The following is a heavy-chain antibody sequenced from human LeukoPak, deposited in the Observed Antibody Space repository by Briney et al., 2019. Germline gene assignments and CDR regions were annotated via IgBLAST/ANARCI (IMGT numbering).Heavy chain of an antibody. CDR3: AREGLNMVRGVIPKEAWGWFDP. CDR1: GGSISSGSYY. Sequence: PSETLSLTCTVSGGSISSGSYYWSWIRQPAGKGLEWIGRIYTRGSTNYNPSLKSRVTISVVTSKNQFSLKLTSVTAADTAVYYCAREGLNMVRGVIPKEAWGWFDPWGQGTLVTVSS. D-gene: IGHD3-10*01. J-gene: IGHJ5*02. CDR2: IYTRGST. V-gene: IGHV4-61*02.